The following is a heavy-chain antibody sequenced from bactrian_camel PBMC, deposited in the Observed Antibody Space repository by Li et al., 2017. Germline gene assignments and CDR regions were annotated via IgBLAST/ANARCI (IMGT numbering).Heavy chain of an antibody. CDR2: LSTLTLTT. CDR3: KLEPGAYCDGGYVLSDTY. CDR1: GYHFINNC. J-gene: IGHJ4*01. V-gene: IGHV3S63*01. Sequence: HVQLVESGGGSVQAGGSLRLSCSGSGYHFINNCVTWFRQAPEKEREGVAGLSTLTLTTYYADSVKGRFTISRANAKNTVYLQMNRMKPEDTAMYYCKLEPGAYCDGGYVLSDTYWGQGTQVTVS. D-gene: IGHD2*01.